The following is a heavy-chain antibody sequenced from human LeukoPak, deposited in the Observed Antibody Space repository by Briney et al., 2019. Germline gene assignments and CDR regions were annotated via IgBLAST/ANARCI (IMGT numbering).Heavy chain of an antibody. V-gene: IGHV4-59*08. CDR3: ARTYYDFWSGYTGWFDP. CDR1: GGSISSYY. CDR2: IYYSGST. J-gene: IGHJ5*02. Sequence: SETLSLTCTVSGGSISSYYWSWIRQPPGEGLEWIGYIYYSGSTNYNPSLKSRVTISVDTSKNQFSLKLSSVTAADTAVYYCARTYYDFWSGYTGWFDPWGQGTLVTVSS. D-gene: IGHD3-3*01.